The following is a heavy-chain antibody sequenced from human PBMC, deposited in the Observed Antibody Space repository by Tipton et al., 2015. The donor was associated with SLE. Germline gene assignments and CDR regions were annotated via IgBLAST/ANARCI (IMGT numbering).Heavy chain of an antibody. CDR3: ARLSSNYDSYSFDS. Sequence: GSLRLSCAASGFTFSSYSMNWVRQAPGKGLEWVSSISSSSSYIYYADSVKGRFTISRDNAKNSLYLQMNSLRAEDTAVYFCARLSSNYDSYSFDSWGQGTLVTVSS. J-gene: IGHJ4*02. V-gene: IGHV3-21*01. D-gene: IGHD4-11*01. CDR2: ISSSSSYI. CDR1: GFTFSSYS.